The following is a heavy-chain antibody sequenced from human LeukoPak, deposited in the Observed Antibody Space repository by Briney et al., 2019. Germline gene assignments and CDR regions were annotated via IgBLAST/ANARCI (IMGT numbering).Heavy chain of an antibody. CDR1: GGTFSSYA. CDR2: IIPIFGTA. V-gene: IGHV1-69*13. Sequence: SVKVSCKASGGTFSSYASSWVRQAPGQGLEWMGGIIPIFGTANYAQKFQGRITITADESTSTAYMELSSLRSEDTAVYYCATAKGYDFWSGHSPVDYWGQGTLVTVSS. CDR3: ATAKGYDFWSGHSPVDY. J-gene: IGHJ4*02. D-gene: IGHD3-3*01.